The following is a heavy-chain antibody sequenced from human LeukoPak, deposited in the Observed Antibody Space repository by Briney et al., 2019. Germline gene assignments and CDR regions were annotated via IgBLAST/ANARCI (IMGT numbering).Heavy chain of an antibody. CDR3: AKAVGSSGWYVSY. D-gene: IGHD6-19*01. Sequence: PGRSLRLSCAASGVTFDDYAMHWVRQAPGKGLEWVSGISWNSGSIGYADSVKGRFTIFRDNAKNSLYLQMSSLRAEDTALYYCAKAVGSSGWYVSYWGQGTLVTVSS. V-gene: IGHV3-9*01. CDR1: GVTFDDYA. CDR2: ISWNSGSI. J-gene: IGHJ4*02.